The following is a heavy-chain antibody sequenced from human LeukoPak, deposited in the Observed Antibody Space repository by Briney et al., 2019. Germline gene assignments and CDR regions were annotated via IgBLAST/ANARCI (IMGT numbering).Heavy chain of an antibody. J-gene: IGHJ5*02. CDR1: GFTFSDYY. CDR2: ISSSGSTI. CDR3: ARDVEMARQGWFDP. D-gene: IGHD5-24*01. V-gene: IGHV3-11*04. Sequence: GGSLRLSCAASGFTFSDYYMSWIRQAPGKGLERVSYISSSGSTIYYADSVKGRFTISRDNAKNSLYLQMNSLRAEDTAVYYCARDVEMARQGWFDPWGQGTLVTVSS.